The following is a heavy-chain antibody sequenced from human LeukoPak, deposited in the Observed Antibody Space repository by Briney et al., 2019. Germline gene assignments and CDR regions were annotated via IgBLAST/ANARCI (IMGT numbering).Heavy chain of an antibody. J-gene: IGHJ4*02. Sequence: GGSLRLSCAATGFAFSAYEMNWVRQAPGKGLEWVAYSSCSDSTTYYADSVKGRFVISRDNARSSLYLHMNSLRADDTALYYCTTLGYHLDSWGQGTLVTVSS. V-gene: IGHV3-48*03. CDR2: SSCSDSTT. CDR3: TTLGYHLDS. D-gene: IGHD3-22*01. CDR1: GFAFSAYE.